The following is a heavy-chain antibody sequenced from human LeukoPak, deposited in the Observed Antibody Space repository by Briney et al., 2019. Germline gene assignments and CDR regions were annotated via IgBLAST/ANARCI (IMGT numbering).Heavy chain of an antibody. CDR1: GFTFTTYS. CDR3: AREKTVTTFCES. CDR2: ISRTSDYI. D-gene: IGHD4-17*01. J-gene: IGHJ5*02. V-gene: IGHV3-21*06. Sequence: GGSLRLSCVDSGFTFTTYSMTWIRQAPGMGLEWVASISRTSDYIFNADSVKGRFTISRDNAKNSLYLQMNSLTVADTAVYYCAREKTVTTFCESWGQGTLVTVSS.